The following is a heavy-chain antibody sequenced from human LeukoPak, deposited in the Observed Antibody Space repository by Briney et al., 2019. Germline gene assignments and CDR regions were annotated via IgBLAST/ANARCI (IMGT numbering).Heavy chain of an antibody. CDR1: GGSISSYY. D-gene: IGHD6-13*01. CDR2: IYYSGST. J-gene: IGHJ3*02. Sequence: TETLSLTCTVSGGSISSYYWSWIRQPPGKVLEWIGYIYYSGSTNYNPSLKSRVTLSVDTSQNQFSLKLSSVTAADTAVYYCARYGEQLEAFDIWGQGTMVTVSS. V-gene: IGHV4-59*01. CDR3: ARYGEQLEAFDI.